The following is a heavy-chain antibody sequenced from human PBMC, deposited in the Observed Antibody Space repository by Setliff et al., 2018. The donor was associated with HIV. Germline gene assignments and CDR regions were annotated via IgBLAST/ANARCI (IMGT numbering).Heavy chain of an antibody. D-gene: IGHD6-13*01. CDR1: GPSISTAYY. CDR3: ARGRGRAAVGPMNRYYYYGMDV. CDR2: IFHTGNT. Sequence: PSETLSLTCDVSGPSISTAYYWGWIRQPPGKGLEWIGSIFHTGNTYYNPSLKSRVSISVDTSKNQISLNLNSVTAADTAVYYCARGRGRAAVGPMNRYYYYGMDVWGQGTTVTVSS. V-gene: IGHV4-38-2*01. J-gene: IGHJ6*02.